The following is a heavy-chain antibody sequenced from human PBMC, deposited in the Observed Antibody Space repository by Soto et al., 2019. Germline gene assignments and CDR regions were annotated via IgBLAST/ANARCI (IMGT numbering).Heavy chain of an antibody. D-gene: IGHD2-15*01. J-gene: IGHJ3*01. CDR2: VFHTGTT. Sequence: SETLSLTCTVSSGSINENYYWNWIRQSPGKGLEWIGYVFHTGTTHYNPSLESRVTLSISTSKNQFSLTLTSVAASDTAIYYCARATLSTTPRTFDVWGPGTMVTVSS. CDR3: ARATLSTTPRTFDV. CDR1: SGSINENYY. V-gene: IGHV4-59*01.